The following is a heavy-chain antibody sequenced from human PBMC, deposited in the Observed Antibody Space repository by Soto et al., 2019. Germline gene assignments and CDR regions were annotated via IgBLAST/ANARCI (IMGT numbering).Heavy chain of an antibody. J-gene: IGHJ4*02. D-gene: IGHD4-17*01. CDR3: ARTPLDYGDYWPDY. Sequence: QVQLVESGGGVVQPGRSLRLSCAASGFTFSSYGMHWVRQAPGKGLEWVAVIWFDGSNIYYADSVKGRFTISRDNSKNTLYLQMNSLRAEDTAVYYCARTPLDYGDYWPDYWGQGTLVTVSS. CDR2: IWFDGSNI. V-gene: IGHV3-33*01. CDR1: GFTFSSYG.